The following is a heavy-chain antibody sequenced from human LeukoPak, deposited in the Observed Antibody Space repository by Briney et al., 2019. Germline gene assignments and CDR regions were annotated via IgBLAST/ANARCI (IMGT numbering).Heavy chain of an antibody. D-gene: IGHD3-9*01. J-gene: IGHJ5*02. V-gene: IGHV4-39*01. Sequence: PPETLSLTCTVSGGSISSSSYYWGWIRQPPGKGLEWIGSIYYSGSTYYNPSLKSRVTISVDTSKNQFSLKLSSVTAADTAVYYCARHGGGIDWLLPNWFDPWGQGTLVTVSS. CDR1: GGSISSSSYY. CDR3: ARHGGGIDWLLPNWFDP. CDR2: IYYSGST.